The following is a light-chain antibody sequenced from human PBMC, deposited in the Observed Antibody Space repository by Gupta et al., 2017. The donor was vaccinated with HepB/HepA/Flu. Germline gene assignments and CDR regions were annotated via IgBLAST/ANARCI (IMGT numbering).Light chain of an antibody. J-gene: IGLJ2*01. CDR2: DVS. CDR1: SSDVGGYKY. V-gene: IGLV2-11*01. CDR3: CSYAGTYRFDVV. Sequence: QSALTQPRSVTGSPGQSVTISCTGTSSDVGGYKYVSWYQQHPGKAPKLMIYDVSKRPSGVPDRFSGSRSGDTASLTISGRQTEDEADYYCCSYAGTYRFDVVFGGGTKLTVL.